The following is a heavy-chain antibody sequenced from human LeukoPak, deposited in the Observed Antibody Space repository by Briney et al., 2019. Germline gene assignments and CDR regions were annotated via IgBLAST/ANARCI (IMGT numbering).Heavy chain of an antibody. V-gene: IGHV4-59*01. CDR2: IYHTGST. CDR3: ARDLGSAGPFDY. Sequence: SETLSLTCTVSGASISSYSWSWIRQPPGKGLEWVGFIYHTGSTNYNPSLQSRVTISVDTSKKQFSLKLSSVTAADTAVYYCARDLGSAGPFDYWGQGTPATVSS. CDR1: GASISSYS. J-gene: IGHJ4*02. D-gene: IGHD6-13*01.